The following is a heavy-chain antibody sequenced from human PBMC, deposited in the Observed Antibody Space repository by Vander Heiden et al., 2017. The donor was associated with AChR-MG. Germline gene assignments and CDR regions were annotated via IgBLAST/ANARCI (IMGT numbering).Heavy chain of an antibody. CDR3: ARDVVPADNWFDP. D-gene: IGHD2-2*01. CDR2: INHSGST. V-gene: IGHV4-34*01. CDR1: GGSFSGYY. J-gene: IGHJ5*02. Sequence: QVQLQQWGAGLLKPSATLSPTCAVYGGSFSGYYWSWIRQPPGKGLEWIGEINHSGSTNYNPSLKSRVTISVDTSKNQFSLKLSSVTAADTAVYYCARDVVPADNWFDPWGQGTLVTVSS.